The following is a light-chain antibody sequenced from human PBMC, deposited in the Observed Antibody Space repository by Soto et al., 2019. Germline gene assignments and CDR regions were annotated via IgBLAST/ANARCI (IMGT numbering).Light chain of an antibody. CDR2: DAS. CDR3: QQRSNWPLIT. CDR1: QSVSSY. J-gene: IGKJ5*01. V-gene: IGKV3-11*01. Sequence: EIVLTHSPATLSLSPWEIDTLXRRTSQSVSSYLAWYQQKPGQAPRLLIYDASNRATGIPARFSGSGSGTDFTLTISSLEPEDFAVYYCQQRSNWPLITFGQGTRLEIK.